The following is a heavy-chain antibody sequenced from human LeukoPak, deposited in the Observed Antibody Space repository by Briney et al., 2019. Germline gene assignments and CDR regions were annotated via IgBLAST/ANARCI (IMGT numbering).Heavy chain of an antibody. V-gene: IGHV3-23*01. D-gene: IGHD3-10*01. CDR2: IRGGGSGT. J-gene: IGHJ4*02. Sequence: PGGSLRLSCAASGFTFSSYAMSWVRQAPGKGLEWVSAIRGGGSGTYYADSVKGRFTISRDNAKNTLYLQMNSLRAEDTAVYYCASASRRITMVRGVITLLFDYWGQGTLVTVSS. CDR3: ASASRRITMVRGVITLLFDY. CDR1: GFTFSSYA.